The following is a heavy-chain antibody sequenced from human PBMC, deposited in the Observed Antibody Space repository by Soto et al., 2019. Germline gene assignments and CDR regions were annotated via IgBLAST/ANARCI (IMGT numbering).Heavy chain of an antibody. D-gene: IGHD2-2*01. V-gene: IGHV4-31*03. CDR3: AREVTHRGYCSSTSCYGYYYYGMDV. Sequence: TSETLSLTCTVSGGSISSGGYYWSWIRQHPGKGLEWIGYIYYSGSTYYNPSLKSRVTISVDTSKNQFSLKLSSVTAADTAVYYCAREVTHRGYCSSTSCYGYYYYGMDVWGQGTTVTVSS. J-gene: IGHJ6*02. CDR1: GGSISSGGYY. CDR2: IYYSGST.